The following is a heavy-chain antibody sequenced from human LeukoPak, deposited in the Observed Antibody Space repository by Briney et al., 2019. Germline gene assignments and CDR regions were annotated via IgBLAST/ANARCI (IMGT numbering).Heavy chain of an antibody. V-gene: IGHV3-30*18. J-gene: IGHJ4*02. CDR1: GFTFSSYG. Sequence: GGTLRLSCAASGFTFSSYGMSWVRQAPGKGLEWVAVISYDGSNKYYADSVKGRFTISRDNSKNTLYLQMNSLRAEDTAVYYCAKDRWYYDSSPPDYWGQGTLVTVSS. CDR3: AKDRWYYDSSPPDY. CDR2: ISYDGSNK. D-gene: IGHD3-22*01.